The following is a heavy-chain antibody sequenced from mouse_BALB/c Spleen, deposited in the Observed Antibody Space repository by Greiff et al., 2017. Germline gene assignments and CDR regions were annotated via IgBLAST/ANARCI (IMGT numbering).Heavy chain of an antibody. D-gene: IGHD3-3*01. CDR3: ARAGAGGTRFAY. CDR1: GYAFTSYG. Sequence: QVQLQQSGAELVRPGSSVKISCKASGYAFTSYGMNWVKQRPGQGLEWIGQIYPGDGDTNYNGKFKGKATLTADKSSSTAYMQLSSLTSEDSAVDVYARAGAGGTRFAYWGQGTRVTVSA. CDR2: IYPGDGDT. V-gene: IGHV1-80*01. J-gene: IGHJ3*01.